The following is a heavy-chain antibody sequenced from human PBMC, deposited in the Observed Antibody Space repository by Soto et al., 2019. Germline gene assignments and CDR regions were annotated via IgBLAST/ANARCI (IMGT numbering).Heavy chain of an antibody. CDR3: ARGGGYCSSICCPNKLYYYYMVV. V-gene: IGHV4-34*01. CDR2: INHSGST. J-gene: IGHJ6*03. D-gene: IGHD2-2*01. CDR1: GGSFSGYY. Sequence: SETLSLTCAVYGGSFSGYYWSWIRQPPGKGLEWIGEINHSGSTNYNPSLKSRVTISVDTSKNQFSLKLSSVTAADTAVYYCARGGGYCSSICCPNKLYYYYMVVWGKGTTVNVFS.